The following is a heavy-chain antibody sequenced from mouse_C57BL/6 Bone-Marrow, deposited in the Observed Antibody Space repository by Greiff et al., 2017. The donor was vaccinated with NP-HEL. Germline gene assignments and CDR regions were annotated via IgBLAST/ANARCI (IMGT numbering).Heavy chain of an antibody. CDR1: GYTFTSYW. CDR2: IHPNSGGT. J-gene: IGHJ4*01. V-gene: IGHV1-64*01. CDR3: ARYGTTVVAPYYAMDY. Sequence: VQLQQPGAELVKPGASVKLSCKASGYTFTSYWMHWVKQRPGQGLEWIGMIHPNSGGTNYNEKFKSKATLTVDKSSSTAYMQLSSLTSEDSAVYYCARYGTTVVAPYYAMDYWGQGTSVTVSS. D-gene: IGHD1-1*01.